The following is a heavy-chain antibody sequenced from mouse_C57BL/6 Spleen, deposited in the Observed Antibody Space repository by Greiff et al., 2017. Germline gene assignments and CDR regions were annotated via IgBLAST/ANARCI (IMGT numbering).Heavy chain of an antibody. D-gene: IGHD1-1*02. CDR1: GFTFSSYG. Sequence: EVKLVESGGDLVKPGGSLKLSCAASGFTFSSYGMSWVRQTPDKRLEWVATISSGGSYTYYPDSVKGRFTISRDNAKNTLYLQMSSLKSEDTAMYYYARHTYYPSSWGGFAYWGQGTLVTVSA. J-gene: IGHJ3*01. CDR3: ARHTYYPSSWGGFAY. CDR2: ISSGGSYT. V-gene: IGHV5-6*01.